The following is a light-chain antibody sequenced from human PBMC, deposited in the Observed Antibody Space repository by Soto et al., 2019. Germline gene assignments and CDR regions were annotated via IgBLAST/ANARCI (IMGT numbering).Light chain of an antibody. J-gene: IGKJ5*01. Sequence: DIVITQYPDSLAVSLGERATINCKSSQSVLYTSNNKNYLAWYRQRPGQPPKLLLYWASTRASGVPDRFSGSGSGTDFTLTISSLQAEDVAVYYCQQYDTTPITFGQGTRLDI. CDR3: QQYDTTPIT. CDR1: QSVLYTSNNKNY. V-gene: IGKV4-1*01. CDR2: WAS.